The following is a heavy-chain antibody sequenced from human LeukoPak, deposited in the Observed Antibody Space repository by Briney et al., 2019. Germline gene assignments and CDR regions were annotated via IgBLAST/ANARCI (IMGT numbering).Heavy chain of an antibody. V-gene: IGHV3-74*01. J-gene: IGHJ6*03. Sequence: GGSLRLSCVASASDFSTSWMHWVRQAPGKGLVWVSRITSDGSSTIYADSVKGRFTISRDNTKNSLYLQMNNLRVEDAAVYYCARDKYYHIDVWGKGTTVIISS. CDR3: ARDKYYHIDV. CDR2: ITSDGSST. CDR1: ASDFSTSW.